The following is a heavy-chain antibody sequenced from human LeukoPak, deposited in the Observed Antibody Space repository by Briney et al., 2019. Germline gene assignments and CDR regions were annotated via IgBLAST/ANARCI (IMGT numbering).Heavy chain of an antibody. V-gene: IGHV3-30-3*01. D-gene: IGHD3-10*02. CDR2: ISNDGSNK. J-gene: IGHJ4*02. Sequence: PGGSLRLSCAASGFTFSSYAMHWVRQAPGKGLEWVAVISNDGSNKYYADSVKGRFTISRDNSKNTLYLQMNSLRAEDTAVYYCARDEVFSSFDYWGQGTLVTVSS. CDR1: GFTFSSYA. CDR3: ARDEVFSSFDY.